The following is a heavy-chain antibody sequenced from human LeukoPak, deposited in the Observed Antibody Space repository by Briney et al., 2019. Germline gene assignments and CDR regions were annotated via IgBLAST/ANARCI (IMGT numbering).Heavy chain of an antibody. V-gene: IGHV4-39*07. J-gene: IGHJ3*02. CDR1: GGSISSSNYY. CDR3: ARSGIMTSDAFDI. Sequence: SETLSLTCTVSGGSISSSNYYWGWIRQPPGKGLEWIGNIYYSGSTFYNPSLKSRVTISVDTSKNQFSLKLSSVTAADTAVYYCARSGIMTSDAFDIWGQGTMVTVSS. CDR2: IYYSGST. D-gene: IGHD1-26*01.